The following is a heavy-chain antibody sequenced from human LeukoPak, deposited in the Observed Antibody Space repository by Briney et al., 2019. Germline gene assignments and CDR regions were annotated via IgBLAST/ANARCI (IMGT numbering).Heavy chain of an antibody. D-gene: IGHD3-3*01. J-gene: IGHJ5*02. V-gene: IGHV4-39*07. CDR3: ARGFSYYDFWSGYYTGIWFDP. CDR2: IYYSGST. Sequence: SETLSLTCTVSGGSISSSSYYWGWIRQPPGKGLEWIGSIYYSGSTYYNPSLKGRVTISVDTSKNQFSLKLSSVTAADTAVYYCARGFSYYDFWSGYYTGIWFDPWGQGTLVTVSS. CDR1: GGSISSSSYY.